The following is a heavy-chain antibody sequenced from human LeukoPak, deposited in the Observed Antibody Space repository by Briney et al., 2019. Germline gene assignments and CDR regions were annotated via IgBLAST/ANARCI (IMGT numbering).Heavy chain of an antibody. Sequence: PGGSLRLSCAASEFTFDEYAMHWVRQVPGKGREWVSGISWNGGSIDYADSVKGRFTISRDNAKSSLYLQMNSLRADDTAVYYCVKDMLGDYASLNFDFWGQGTLVTVSS. D-gene: IGHD4-17*01. J-gene: IGHJ4*02. CDR1: EFTFDEYA. V-gene: IGHV3-9*01. CDR2: ISWNGGSI. CDR3: VKDMLGDYASLNFDF.